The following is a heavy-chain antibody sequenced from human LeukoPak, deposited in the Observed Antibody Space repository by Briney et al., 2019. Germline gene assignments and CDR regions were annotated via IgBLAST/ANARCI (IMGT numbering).Heavy chain of an antibody. J-gene: IGHJ4*02. D-gene: IGHD3-16*02. CDR3: ARGDYVWGSYRYTDY. CDR2: INPSGGST. V-gene: IGHV1-46*01. CDR1: GYTFTSYY. Sequence: PVASVKVSCKASGYTFTSYYMHWVRQAPGQGLEWMGIINPSGGSTSYAQKFQGRVTMTRDTSTSTVYMELSSLRSEDTAVYYCARGDYVWGSYRYTDYWGQGTLVTVSS.